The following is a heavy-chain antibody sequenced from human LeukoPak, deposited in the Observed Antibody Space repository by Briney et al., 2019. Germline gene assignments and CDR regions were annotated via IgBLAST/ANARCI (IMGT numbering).Heavy chain of an antibody. V-gene: IGHV4-59*12. D-gene: IGHD3-3*01. Sequence: SETLSLTCTVSGGSISSYYWSWIRQPPGKGLEWIGYIYYSGSTNYNPSLKSRVTISVDTSKNQFSLKLSSVTAADTAVYYCAREPDSIFGVVTVNWFDPWGQGTLVTVSS. CDR3: AREPDSIFGVVTVNWFDP. J-gene: IGHJ5*02. CDR2: IYYSGST. CDR1: GGSISSYY.